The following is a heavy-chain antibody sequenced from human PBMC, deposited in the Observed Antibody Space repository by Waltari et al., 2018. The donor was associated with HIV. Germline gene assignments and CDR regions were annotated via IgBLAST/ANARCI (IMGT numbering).Heavy chain of an antibody. V-gene: IGHV4-38-2*01. Sequence: QVQLQELGPGLVKPSETLSLTCAVSGYSISSGYYWGWMRQPPGKGLEWIGSIYHSGSTYYNPSLKSRVTISVDTSKNQFSLKLSSVTAADTAVYYCARSYSFGVDYWGQGTLVTVSS. CDR1: GYSISSGYY. CDR3: ARSYSFGVDY. CDR2: IYHSGST. J-gene: IGHJ4*02. D-gene: IGHD3-16*01.